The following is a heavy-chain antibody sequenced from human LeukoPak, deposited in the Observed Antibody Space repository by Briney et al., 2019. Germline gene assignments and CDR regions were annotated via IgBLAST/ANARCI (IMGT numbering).Heavy chain of an antibody. J-gene: IGHJ3*02. Sequence: GGSLRLSCAASGFTFSSYWMSWVRQAPGKGLEWVANIKQDGSEKYYVDSVKGRFTISRDNAKNSLYLQMNSLRAEDTAVYYCARDSGYDYRIADAFDIWGQGTMVTVSS. CDR3: ARDSGYDYRIADAFDI. D-gene: IGHD5-12*01. CDR2: IKQDGSEK. CDR1: GFTFSSYW. V-gene: IGHV3-7*01.